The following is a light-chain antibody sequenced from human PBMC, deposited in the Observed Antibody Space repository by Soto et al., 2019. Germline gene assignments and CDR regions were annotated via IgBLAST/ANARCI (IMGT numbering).Light chain of an antibody. Sequence: QSVLTQPPSVSGAPGQRVTISCTGSSSSIGAGYDVHWYQQLPGTAPKLLIYDNSNRPSGVPDRFSGSKSGTSASLAITGLQAEDEADYYCQSYDSSLSGDVFGTGTKVTVL. CDR3: QSYDSSLSGDV. CDR1: SSSIGAGYD. J-gene: IGLJ1*01. CDR2: DNS. V-gene: IGLV1-40*01.